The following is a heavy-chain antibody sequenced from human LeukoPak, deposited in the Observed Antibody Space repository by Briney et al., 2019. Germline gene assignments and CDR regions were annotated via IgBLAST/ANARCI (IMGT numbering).Heavy chain of an antibody. CDR1: GYSFTDFH. CDR3: AREVSWTTVTTRHYFYYYMDV. CDR2: INPTSGAT. Sequence: ASVKVSCKASGYSFTDFHVHWVRQAPGQGLEWVGIINPTSGATTYAQKFQGRVTMTGDMSTSTVYMELSGLGSEDTAVYYCAREVSWTTVTTRHYFYYYMDVWGKGTTVTVFS. D-gene: IGHD4-11*01. V-gene: IGHV1-46*01. J-gene: IGHJ6*03.